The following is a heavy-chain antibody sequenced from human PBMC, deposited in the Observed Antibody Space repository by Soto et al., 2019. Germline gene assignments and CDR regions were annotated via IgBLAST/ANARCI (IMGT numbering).Heavy chain of an antibody. J-gene: IGHJ4*02. CDR3: ARLWGAVDAVDY. D-gene: IGHD6-19*01. V-gene: IGHV1-69*02. CDR2: IIPILGIA. CDR1: GGTFSSYT. Sequence: SVKVSCKASGGTFSSYTISWVRQAPGQGLEWMGRIIPILGIANYAQKFQGRVTITADKSTSTAYMELSSLRSEDTAVYYCARLWGAVDAVDYWGQGTLVTVSS.